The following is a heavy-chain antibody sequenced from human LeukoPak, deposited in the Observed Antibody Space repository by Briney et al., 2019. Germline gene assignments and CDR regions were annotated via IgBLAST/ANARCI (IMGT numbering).Heavy chain of an antibody. V-gene: IGHV4-34*01. D-gene: IGHD1-14*01. CDR1: DGSFSVYY. J-gene: IGHJ4*02. Sequence: PSETLSLTCAVSDGSFSVYYWSWIRQSPGMGLEWIGEINHSGSINANPSLKSRVSMSVDTSKNQFSLRLNSATAADTAVYYCARRRRSRTNYFDNWGQGTLVTVSS. CDR3: ARRRRSRTNYFDN. CDR2: INHSGSI.